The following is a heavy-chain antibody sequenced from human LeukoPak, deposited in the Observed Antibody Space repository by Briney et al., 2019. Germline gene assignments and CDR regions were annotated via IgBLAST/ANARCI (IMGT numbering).Heavy chain of an antibody. D-gene: IGHD6-13*01. CDR3: ARVVAAAGYYYYYYMDV. Sequence: GASVKVSCKAPGYTFTSYGISWVRQAPGQGLEWMGWISAYNGNTNYAQKLQGRVTMTTDTSTSTAYMELRSLRSDDTAVYYCARVVAAAGYYYYYYMDVWGKGTTVTVSS. J-gene: IGHJ6*03. CDR2: ISAYNGNT. V-gene: IGHV1-18*01. CDR1: GYTFTSYG.